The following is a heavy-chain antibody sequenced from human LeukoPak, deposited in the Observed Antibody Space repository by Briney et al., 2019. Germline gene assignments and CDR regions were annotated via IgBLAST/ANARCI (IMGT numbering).Heavy chain of an antibody. Sequence: ASVTVSCTASGYTFTSYGITWVRQAPGQGLEWMGWISAYNAYTYYAQKFQGRVTMTRDMSTSTAYMELSSLRSEDTAVYYCARRSDDYDSSAYYHWGQGTLVTVSS. CDR1: GYTFTSYG. CDR2: ISAYNAYT. J-gene: IGHJ4*02. D-gene: IGHD3-22*01. V-gene: IGHV1-18*01. CDR3: ARRSDDYDSSAYYH.